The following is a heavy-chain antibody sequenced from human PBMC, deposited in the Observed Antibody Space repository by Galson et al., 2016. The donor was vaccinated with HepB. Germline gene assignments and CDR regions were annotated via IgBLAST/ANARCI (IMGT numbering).Heavy chain of an antibody. CDR2: INHTGST. Sequence: ETLSLTCGVYGGSFSGDYWYWIRQSPGKGLEWIGEINHTGSTNYNPSLKRRVTISADTSKKQISLTLSSVTAADTAVYSCARVDGDYEYFDYWGQGTLITVSS. D-gene: IGHD4-17*01. CDR1: GGSFSGDY. CDR3: ARVDGDYEYFDY. J-gene: IGHJ4*02. V-gene: IGHV4-34*01.